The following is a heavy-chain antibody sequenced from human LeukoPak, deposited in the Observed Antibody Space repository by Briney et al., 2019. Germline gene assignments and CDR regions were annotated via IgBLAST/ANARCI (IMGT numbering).Heavy chain of an antibody. V-gene: IGHV6-1*01. CDR2: TYYRSKWYN. CDR1: GDSVSSNSAA. Sequence: SQTLSLTCAISGDSVSSNSAAWNWIRQSPSRGLEWLGRTYYRSKWYNDYAVSVKSRITLNPDTSKNQFSLQLNSVTPEDTAVYHCARSTHVAATGPLGIDYWGQGTLVTVSS. D-gene: IGHD6-13*01. CDR3: ARSTHVAATGPLGIDY. J-gene: IGHJ4*02.